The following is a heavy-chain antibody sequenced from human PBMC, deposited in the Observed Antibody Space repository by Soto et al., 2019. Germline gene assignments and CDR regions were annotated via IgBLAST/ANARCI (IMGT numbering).Heavy chain of an antibody. CDR1: GGSFSGYY. D-gene: IGHD6-13*01. Sequence: SETLSLTCAVYGGSFSGYYLSWIRQPPGKGLEWIGEIKHRGSTNYNPSLKSRVTISVDTSKNQFSLKLSSVTAADTAVYYCARLYGSRGPFDYWGQGTPVTVSS. J-gene: IGHJ4*02. CDR2: IKHRGST. CDR3: ARLYGSRGPFDY. V-gene: IGHV4-34*01.